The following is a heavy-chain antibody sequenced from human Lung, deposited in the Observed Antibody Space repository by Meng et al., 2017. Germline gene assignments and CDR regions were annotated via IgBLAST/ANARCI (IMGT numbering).Heavy chain of an antibody. CDR2: ISAYIGTK. CDR1: GYTFNSYS. CDR3: AREKGTGGGDLDY. J-gene: IGHJ4*02. V-gene: IGHV1-18*01. D-gene: IGHD3-16*01. Sequence: QVQLVQSGAEVKKPGAPVKGSGKTSGYTFNSYSVSWGRQAPGQGLEGMGWISAYIGTKNYAPKFQDRVTMTIDKSTATAYMELGSLGFDDTAKYFCAREKGTGGGDLDYWGQGTLVTVSS.